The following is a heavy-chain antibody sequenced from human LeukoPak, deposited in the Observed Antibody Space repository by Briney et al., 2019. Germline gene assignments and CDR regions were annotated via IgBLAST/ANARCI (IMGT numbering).Heavy chain of an antibody. V-gene: IGHV3-23*01. J-gene: IGHJ4*02. CDR3: AKDMRLYSSGWYLDY. CDR1: AFTFSSYA. Sequence: GGTLRLSCAASAFTFSSYAISWARQAPGKGLEWVSAISVSGDSTYYADSVKGRFTISRDNSKNTLYLQMNSLRAEDTAVYYCAKDMRLYSSGWYLDYWGQGTLVTVSS. CDR2: ISVSGDST. D-gene: IGHD6-19*01.